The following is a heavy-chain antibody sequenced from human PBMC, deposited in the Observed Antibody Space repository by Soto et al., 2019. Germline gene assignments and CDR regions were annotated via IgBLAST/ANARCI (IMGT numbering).Heavy chain of an antibody. V-gene: IGHV1-18*04. CDR3: ARVHKGVGFWSGYKNNFDY. J-gene: IGHJ4*02. CDR1: GYTFTSYG. CDR2: ISAYNGNT. D-gene: IGHD3-3*01. Sequence: ASVKVSCKASGYTFTSYGISWVRQAPGQGLEWMGWISAYNGNTNYAQKLQGRVTMTTDTSTSTDYMELRSLRSDDTAVYYCARVHKGVGFWSGYKNNFDYWGQGNMVTVYS.